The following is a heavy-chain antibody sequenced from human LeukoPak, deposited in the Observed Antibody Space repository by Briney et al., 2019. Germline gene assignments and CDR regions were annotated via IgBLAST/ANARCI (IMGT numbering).Heavy chain of an antibody. Sequence: SETLSLTCTVSGGSISSSSYYWSWIRQPPGKGLEWIGYIYYSGSTNYNPSLKSRVTISVDTSKNQFSLKLSSVTAADTAVYYCARDDSSSWHNWFDPWGQGTLVTVSS. J-gene: IGHJ5*02. D-gene: IGHD6-13*01. CDR1: GGSISSSSYY. V-gene: IGHV4-61*01. CDR3: ARDDSSSWHNWFDP. CDR2: IYYSGST.